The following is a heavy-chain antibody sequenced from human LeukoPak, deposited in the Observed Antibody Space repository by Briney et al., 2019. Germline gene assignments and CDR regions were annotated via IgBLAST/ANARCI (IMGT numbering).Heavy chain of an antibody. CDR2: ISGSGGNT. Sequence: GGSLRLSCAASGFTFSSYALSWVRQAPGKGLEWVSTISGSGGNTYYADSVKGRFTISRDNSKNTLYLQMNSLRAENTAVYYCAKAAECSTSACSNFNYYYMDVWGKGTTVTVSS. V-gene: IGHV3-23*01. D-gene: IGHD2-2*01. CDR1: GFTFSSYA. CDR3: AKAAECSTSACSNFNYYYMDV. J-gene: IGHJ6*03.